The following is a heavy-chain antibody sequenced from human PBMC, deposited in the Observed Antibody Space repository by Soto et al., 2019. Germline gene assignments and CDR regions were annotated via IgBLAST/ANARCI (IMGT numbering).Heavy chain of an antibody. CDR2: ISCSGGIT. CDR3: AIDRYWTNGVCYPYYFDY. D-gene: IGHD2-8*01. J-gene: IGHJ4*02. V-gene: IGHV3-23*01. Sequence: EVQLLESGGGLVQPGGSLRLSCAASGFTFSSYAMSWVRQAPGKGLEWVSAISCSGGITYYADSVKGRFTISRDNSKNTLYLQMNSLRAEYTAVYYCAIDRYWTNGVCYPYYFDYWGQGTLVTVSS. CDR1: GFTFSSYA.